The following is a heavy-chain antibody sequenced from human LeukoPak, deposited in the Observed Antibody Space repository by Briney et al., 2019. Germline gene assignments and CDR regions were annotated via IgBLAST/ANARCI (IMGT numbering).Heavy chain of an antibody. V-gene: IGHV1-46*03. CDR1: GYTFTSYF. D-gene: IGHD1-20*01. CDR2: INPSGGST. Sequence: ASVKVSCKAFGYTFTSYFMHWVRQAPGQGLEWMGLINPSGGSTTYAQKFQGRVTITRDTSTSTVYMELSSLRSEDTAVYYCARDVDNWNDVGNYYFDYWGQGTLVTVSS. J-gene: IGHJ4*02. CDR3: ARDVDNWNDVGNYYFDY.